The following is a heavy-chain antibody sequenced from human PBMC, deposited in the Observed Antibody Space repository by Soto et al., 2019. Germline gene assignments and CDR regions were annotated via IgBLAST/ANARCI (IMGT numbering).Heavy chain of an antibody. CDR2: IRSKAYGGTT. Sequence: GGSLRLSCTASGFTFGDYAMSWVRQAPGKGLEWVGFIRSKAYGGTTEYAASVKGRFTISRDDSKSIAYLQMNSLKTEDTAVYYCTRRGTEFYYYGMDVWGQGTTVTVSS. CDR3: TRRGTEFYYYGMDV. V-gene: IGHV3-49*04. CDR1: GFTFGDYA. J-gene: IGHJ6*02. D-gene: IGHD1-1*01.